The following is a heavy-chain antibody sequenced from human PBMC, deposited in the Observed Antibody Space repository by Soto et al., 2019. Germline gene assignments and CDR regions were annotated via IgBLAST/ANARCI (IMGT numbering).Heavy chain of an antibody. CDR3: ARGGRAAYYYYMGV. CDR2: IYYSGST. CDR1: GGSISSYY. Sequence: SETLSLTCTVSGGSISSYYWSWVRQPPGKGLEWIGYIYYSGSTNYNPSLKSRVTMSVDTSKNQFSLKLSSVTAADTAVYYCARGGRAAYYYYMGVWGNGTTVTVS. J-gene: IGHJ6*03. V-gene: IGHV4-59*01.